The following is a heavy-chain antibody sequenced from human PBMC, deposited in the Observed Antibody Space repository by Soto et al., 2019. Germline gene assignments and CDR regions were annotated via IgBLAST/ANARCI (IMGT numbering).Heavy chain of an antibody. CDR1: GFTFSSYS. D-gene: IGHD2-2*01. J-gene: IGHJ6*02. Sequence: EVQLVESGGGLVKPGGSLRLSCAASGFTFSSYSMNWVRQAPGKGLEWVSSISSSSSYIYYADSVKGRFTISRDNAKNSLYLQMNSLRAEDTAVYYCASFTSIVVPAARQGYYYYGMDVWGQGTTVTVSS. CDR2: ISSSSSYI. CDR3: ASFTSIVVPAARQGYYYYGMDV. V-gene: IGHV3-21*01.